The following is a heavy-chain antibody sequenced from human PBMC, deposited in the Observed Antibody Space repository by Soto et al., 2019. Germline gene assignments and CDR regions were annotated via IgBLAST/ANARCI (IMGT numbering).Heavy chain of an antibody. CDR2: IYYSGST. CDR3: ASAYYDFWSGYLGWFDP. Sequence: XGTLSLTCTVSGCSVSSGSYYWSWIRQPPGKGLEWIGYIYYSGSTNYNPSLKSRVTISVDTSKNQFSLKLSSVTAADTAVYYCASAYYDFWSGYLGWFDPWGQATLVTVSS. CDR1: GCSVSSGSYY. J-gene: IGHJ5*02. D-gene: IGHD3-3*01. V-gene: IGHV4-61*01.